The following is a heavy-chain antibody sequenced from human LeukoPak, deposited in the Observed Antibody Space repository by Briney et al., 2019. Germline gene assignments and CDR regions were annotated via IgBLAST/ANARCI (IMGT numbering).Heavy chain of an antibody. V-gene: IGHV4-34*01. D-gene: IGHD3-10*01. J-gene: IGHJ6*02. CDR3: ARVWVRGVPTRYYYYGMDV. CDR2: INHSGST. CDR1: GGSFSGYY. Sequence: KPSETLSLTCAVYGGSFSGYYWSWIRQPPGKGLEWIGEINHSGSTNYNPSLKSRVTISVDTSKNQFSLKLSSVTAADTAVYYCARVWVRGVPTRYYYYGMDVWGQGTTVTVSS.